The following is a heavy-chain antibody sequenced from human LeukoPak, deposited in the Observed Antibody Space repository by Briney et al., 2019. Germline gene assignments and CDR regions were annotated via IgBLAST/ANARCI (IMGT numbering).Heavy chain of an antibody. CDR1: GGPISSYY. V-gene: IGHV4-4*07. CDR3: ARENSGSYREFDY. CDR2: IYTSGST. J-gene: IGHJ4*02. D-gene: IGHD1-26*01. Sequence: SETLSPTCTVSGGPISSYYWSWIRQPAGKGLEWIRRIYTSGSTNYNPSLKSRVTMTVDTSKNQFSLKLSSVTAADTAVFYCARENSGSYREFDYWGQGTLVTVSS.